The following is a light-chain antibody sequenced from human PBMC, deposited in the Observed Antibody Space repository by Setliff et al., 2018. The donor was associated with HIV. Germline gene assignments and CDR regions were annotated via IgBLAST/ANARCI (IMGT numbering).Light chain of an antibody. CDR3: SSYAITNTLP. J-gene: IGLJ1*01. CDR1: SNDVGGYSY. CDR2: EVR. Sequence: SALTQPASASGSPGQSITISCTGTSNDVGGYSYVSWYQQHPGKAPKLIIYEVRNRPSGVSNRFSGSKSGNTASLTISGLQAEDEADYYCSSYAITNTLPFGTGTKVTVL. V-gene: IGLV2-14*01.